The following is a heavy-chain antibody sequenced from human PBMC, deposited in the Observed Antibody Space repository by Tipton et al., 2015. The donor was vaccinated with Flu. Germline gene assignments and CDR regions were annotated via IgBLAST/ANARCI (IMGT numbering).Heavy chain of an antibody. CDR3: ARGSGYAGDY. CDR2: IWYDGSNK. D-gene: IGHD5-12*01. Sequence: SLRLSCAASGFTFSNFAMHWVRQAPGKGLEWVAGIWYDGSNKYYADSVKGRSTISRDNSKNTLYLQMNSLRAEDTAVYYCARGSGYAGDYWGQGTLVTVSS. J-gene: IGHJ4*02. CDR1: GFTFSNFA. V-gene: IGHV3-33*01.